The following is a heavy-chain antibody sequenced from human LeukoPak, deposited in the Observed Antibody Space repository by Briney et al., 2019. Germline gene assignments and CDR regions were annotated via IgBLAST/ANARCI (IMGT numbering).Heavy chain of an antibody. V-gene: IGHV4-34*01. J-gene: IGHJ4*02. Sequence: PSETLSLTCAVYGGAFSGYYWTWIRQPPGKGLEWIGEINHSGSTNYSPSLKSRVTISVDKSKNQFSLKLSSVTAADTAVYYCARSDDYYFDYWGQGTLVTVSS. CDR2: INHSGST. CDR1: GGAFSGYY. D-gene: IGHD1-1*01. CDR3: ARSDDYYFDY.